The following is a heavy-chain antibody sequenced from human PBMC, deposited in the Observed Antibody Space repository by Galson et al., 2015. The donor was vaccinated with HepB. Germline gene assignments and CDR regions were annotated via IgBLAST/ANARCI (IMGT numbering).Heavy chain of an antibody. CDR2: INPNSGGT. Sequence: SVKVSCKASGYTFTGYYMHWVRQAPGQGLEWMGRINPNSGGTNYAQKFQGRVTMTRDTSISTAYMELSRLRSDDTAVYYCARTAYKIVVVVPAAEYNWFDPWGQGTLVTVSS. D-gene: IGHD2-2*01. V-gene: IGHV1-2*06. CDR1: GYTFTGYY. J-gene: IGHJ5*02. CDR3: ARTAYKIVVVVPAAEYNWFDP.